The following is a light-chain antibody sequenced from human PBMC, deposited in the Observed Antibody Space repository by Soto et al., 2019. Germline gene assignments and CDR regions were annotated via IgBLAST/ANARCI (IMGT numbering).Light chain of an antibody. Sequence: PGERASLSCRASQSVSTNLAWYQQKPGQAPRLLIYGASTRATGIPARFSGSASGTEFTLTISSLQSEDFAVYYCQQYNNWPPWTFGQGTKVDI. CDR1: QSVSTN. V-gene: IGKV3-15*01. J-gene: IGKJ1*01. CDR3: QQYNNWPPWT. CDR2: GAS.